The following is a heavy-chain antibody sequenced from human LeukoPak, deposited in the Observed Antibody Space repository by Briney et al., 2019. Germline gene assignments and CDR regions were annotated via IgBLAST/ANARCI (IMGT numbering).Heavy chain of an antibody. Sequence: GGSLRLSCAASGFTFSSYVMHWVRQAPGKGLEWVAIISYDGSNEYYADSVKGRFTISRDNSKNTLYLQMNSLRAADTAVYYCARIPAGGGFDPWGQGTLVTVSS. CDR2: ISYDGSNE. CDR1: GFTFSSYV. CDR3: ARIPAGGGFDP. V-gene: IGHV3-30*04. J-gene: IGHJ5*02. D-gene: IGHD3-10*01.